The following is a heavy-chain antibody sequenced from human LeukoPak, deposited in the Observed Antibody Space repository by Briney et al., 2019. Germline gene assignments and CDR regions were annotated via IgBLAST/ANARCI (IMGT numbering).Heavy chain of an antibody. V-gene: IGHV4-4*07. CDR1: GGSISSYY. CDR2: IYTSGST. J-gene: IGHJ3*02. CDR3: AREPGSTVTTGAFDI. D-gene: IGHD4-17*01. Sequence: LETPSLTCTVSGGSISSYYWSWIRQPAGKGLEWIGRIYTSGSTNYNPSLKSRVTMSVDTSKNQFSLKLSSVTAADTAVYYCAREPGSTVTTGAFDIWGQGTMVTVSS.